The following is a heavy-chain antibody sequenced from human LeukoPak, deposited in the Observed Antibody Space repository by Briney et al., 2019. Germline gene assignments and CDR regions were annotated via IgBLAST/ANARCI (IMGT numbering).Heavy chain of an antibody. D-gene: IGHD3-3*01. V-gene: IGHV1-2*02. J-gene: IGHJ4*02. Sequence: ASVKVSCKASGYTFTGYYMHWVRQAPGQGLEWMGWINPNSGDTNYAQKVQGRVTMTRGMSISPAHMELSSLRSDDTAVYYCAKTSGYSGYYYTDYWGQGTLVTVSS. CDR1: GYTFTGYY. CDR3: AKTSGYSGYYYTDY. CDR2: INPNSGDT.